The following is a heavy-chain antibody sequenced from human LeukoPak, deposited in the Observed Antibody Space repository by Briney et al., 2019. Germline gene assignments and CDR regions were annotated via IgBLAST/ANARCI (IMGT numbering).Heavy chain of an antibody. CDR1: GFTFSSHW. CDR2: VYNDGSTT. CDR3: ARESGSSRFFDY. Sequence: GGSLRLSCTASGFTFSSHWMHWVRQAPGEGLVWVSRVYNDGSTTNYADSVKGRFTISRDNAKNTLYLQMNSLRAEDMAVYYCARESGSSRFFDYWGQGTLVTVSS. V-gene: IGHV3-74*01. D-gene: IGHD6-6*01. J-gene: IGHJ4*02.